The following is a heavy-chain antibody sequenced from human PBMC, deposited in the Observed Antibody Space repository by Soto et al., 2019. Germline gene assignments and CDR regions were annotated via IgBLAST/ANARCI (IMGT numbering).Heavy chain of an antibody. D-gene: IGHD2-2*01. CDR2: INAGNGNT. CDR3: ARSYQLRQDYYFYGMDV. V-gene: IGHV1-3*01. CDR1: GYTFTSYA. J-gene: IGHJ6*02. Sequence: GASVKVSCKASGYTFTSYAMHWVRQAPGQRLEWMGWINAGNGNTKYSQKFQGRVTITRDTSASTAYMELSSLRSEDTAVYYCARSYQLRQDYYFYGMDVRGQLTTVPAS.